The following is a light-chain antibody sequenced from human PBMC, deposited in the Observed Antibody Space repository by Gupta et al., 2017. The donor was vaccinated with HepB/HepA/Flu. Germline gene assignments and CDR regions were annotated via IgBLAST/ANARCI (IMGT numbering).Light chain of an antibody. Sequence: SYELTQPPSASVSPGQPASITCSGDKLGDKYACWYQQKPGQSPVLVIYQDSKRPSGIPERFSGSNSGNTATLTISGTQAMDEADCYCQAWDSSTVVFGGGTKLTVL. CDR3: QAWDSSTVV. J-gene: IGLJ2*01. CDR1: KLGDKY. CDR2: QDS. V-gene: IGLV3-1*01.